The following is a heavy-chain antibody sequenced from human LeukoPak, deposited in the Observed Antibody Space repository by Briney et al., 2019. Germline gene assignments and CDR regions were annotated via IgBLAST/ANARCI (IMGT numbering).Heavy chain of an antibody. V-gene: IGHV3-7*01. Sequence: GGSLRLSCAASGFTFSSYWMSWVRQAPGKGLEWVANIKQDGSEKYYVDSVKGRFTISRDNAKNSLYLQMNSLRAEDTAVCYCARVKVGATWYQDDYWGQGTLVTVSS. CDR2: IKQDGSEK. D-gene: IGHD1-26*01. CDR3: ARVKVGATWYQDDY. J-gene: IGHJ4*02. CDR1: GFTFSSYW.